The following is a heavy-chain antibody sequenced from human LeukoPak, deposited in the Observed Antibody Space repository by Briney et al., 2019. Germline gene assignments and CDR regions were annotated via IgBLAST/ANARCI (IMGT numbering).Heavy chain of an antibody. CDR2: INHSGST. CDR3: ARESIAARRGNNYFHP. CDR1: GGSFSGFY. J-gene: IGHJ5*02. D-gene: IGHD6-6*01. V-gene: IGHV4-34*01. Sequence: SETLSLTCAVYGGSFSGFYWSWIRQSPGKGLEWIGEINHSGSTNYNPSLKSRGTISLHPSKHQFSLKLTSVPAADTAVYYCARESIAARRGNNYFHPWGQGTLVTVSS.